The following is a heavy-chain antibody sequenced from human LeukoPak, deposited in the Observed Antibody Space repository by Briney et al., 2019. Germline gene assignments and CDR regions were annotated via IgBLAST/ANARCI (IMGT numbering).Heavy chain of an antibody. CDR1: GFPFMNYG. Sequence: AGGALRLSFGAPGFPFMNYGMHWGRPGPGKGLEWVAVISYDGNDKYYENSVKGRFTISRDNSKNTLYLQMNSLRGEDTAVYYCARDYEQLADFWGQGTLVTVSS. CDR2: ISYDGNDK. D-gene: IGHD6-13*01. V-gene: IGHV3-30*03. CDR3: ARDYEQLADF. J-gene: IGHJ4*02.